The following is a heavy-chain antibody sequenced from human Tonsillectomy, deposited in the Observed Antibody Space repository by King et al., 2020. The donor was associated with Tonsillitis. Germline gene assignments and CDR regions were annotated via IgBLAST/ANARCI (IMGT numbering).Heavy chain of an antibody. CDR3: ASGGYYDGSRYLSDQY. CDR2: INHSGST. Sequence: VQLQQWGAGLLKPSETLSLTCAVYGWSFSGYFWSWIRQSPGKGLEWIGDINHSGSTNYNPSLKSRVSISVDTSKNQFFLKLSSVTAADTAVYYCASGGYYDGSRYLSDQYWGQGTLVTVSS. CDR1: GWSFSGYF. J-gene: IGHJ4*02. D-gene: IGHD3-22*01. V-gene: IGHV4-34*01.